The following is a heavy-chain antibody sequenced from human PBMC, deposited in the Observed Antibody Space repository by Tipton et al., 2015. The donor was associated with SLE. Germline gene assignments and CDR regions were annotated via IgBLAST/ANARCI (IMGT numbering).Heavy chain of an antibody. CDR1: GFTVSSNY. Sequence: SLRLSCAASGFTVSSNYMSGVRQAPGKGLEWVSVIYSGGSTYYADSVKGRFTIPRDNSKNTQYLQMNSLRAEDTAVYYCARVQLLGWFDPWGQGTLVTVSS. CDR3: ARVQLLGWFDP. D-gene: IGHD3-10*01. V-gene: IGHV3-53*01. J-gene: IGHJ5*02. CDR2: IYSGGST.